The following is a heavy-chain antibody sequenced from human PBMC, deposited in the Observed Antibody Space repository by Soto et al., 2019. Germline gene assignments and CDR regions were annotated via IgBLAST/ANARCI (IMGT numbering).Heavy chain of an antibody. D-gene: IGHD3-22*01. CDR2: IYYSGST. Sequence: SETLSLTCTVSGGSISSSSYYWGWIRQPPGKGLEWIGSIYYSGSTYYNPSLRSRVTISVDTSKNQFSLKLSSVTAADTAVYYCARHLNYDSSGYYEDYFDYWGQGTLVTVSS. CDR3: ARHLNYDSSGYYEDYFDY. CDR1: GGSISSSSYY. J-gene: IGHJ4*02. V-gene: IGHV4-39*01.